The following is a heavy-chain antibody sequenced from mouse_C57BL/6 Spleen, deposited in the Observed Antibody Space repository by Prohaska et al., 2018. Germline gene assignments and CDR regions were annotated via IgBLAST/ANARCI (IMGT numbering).Heavy chain of an antibody. V-gene: IGHV1-15*01. CDR1: GYTFTDYE. CDR3: TTRRSSRDWYFDV. D-gene: IGHD1-1*01. CDR2: IDPETGGT. J-gene: IGHJ1*03. Sequence: SGAELVRPGASVTLSCKASGYTFTDYEMHWVKQTPVHGLEWIGAIDPETGGTAYNQKFKGKAILTADKSSSTAYMELRSLTSEDSAVYYCTTRRSSRDWYFDVWGTGTTVTVSS.